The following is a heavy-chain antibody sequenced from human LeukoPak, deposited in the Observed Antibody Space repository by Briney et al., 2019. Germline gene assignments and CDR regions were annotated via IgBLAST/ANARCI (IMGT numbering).Heavy chain of an antibody. V-gene: IGHV3-9*01. CDR3: AKAPWIYVGDGAFDI. Sequence: GGSLRLSCAASGFTFDDYAMHWVRQAPGKGLEWVSGISWNSGSIGYADSVKGRFTISRDNSKNTLYLQMNSLRAEDTAVYYCAKAPWIYVGDGAFDIWGQGTMVTVSS. CDR2: ISWNSGSI. J-gene: IGHJ3*02. CDR1: GFTFDDYA. D-gene: IGHD1-7*01.